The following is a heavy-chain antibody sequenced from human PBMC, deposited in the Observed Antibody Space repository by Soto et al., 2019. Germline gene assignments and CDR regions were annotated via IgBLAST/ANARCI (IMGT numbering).Heavy chain of an antibody. V-gene: IGHV3-74*01. D-gene: IGHD3-22*01. CDR1: GFTLNSFF. CDR3: ASWDSSGSSTLDY. CDR2: INNDGSST. Sequence: GGSLRLSCAASGFTLNSFFMHWVRQAPGKGLMWVSRINNDGSSTTYADSVKGRFTISRDNAKNSLYLQMNSLRAEDTAVYYCASWDSSGSSTLDYWGQGTLVTVSS. J-gene: IGHJ4*02.